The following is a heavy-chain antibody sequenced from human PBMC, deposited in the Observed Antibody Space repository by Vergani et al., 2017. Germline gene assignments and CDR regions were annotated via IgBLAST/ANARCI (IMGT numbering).Heavy chain of an antibody. D-gene: IGHD4-11*01. J-gene: IGHJ4*02. V-gene: IGHV3-9*01. Sequence: EVQLVESGGGLVQPGRSLRLSCAASGSTFDDYAMHWVRQAPGKGLEWVSGISWNSGSIGYADSVKGRFTISRDNAKNSLYLQMNSLRAEDTALYYCAKDVAAPSRLQYPTGGVTWGQGTLVTVSS. CDR3: AKDVAAPSRLQYPTGGVT. CDR1: GSTFDDYA. CDR2: ISWNSGSI.